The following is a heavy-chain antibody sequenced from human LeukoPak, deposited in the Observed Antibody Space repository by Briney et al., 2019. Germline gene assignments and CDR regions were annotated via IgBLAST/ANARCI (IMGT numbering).Heavy chain of an antibody. V-gene: IGHV1-2*02. CDR3: ARDCEHLASGWPGCFDY. CDR1: GYTFTGYY. J-gene: IGHJ4*02. Sequence: ASVKVSCKASGYTFTGYYMHWVRQAPGQGLEWMGWINPNTGGTNYAQKFQGKVTMTRDTSISTAYMELSRLRSDDTAVYYCARDCEHLASGWPGCFDYWGQGTLVTVSS. D-gene: IGHD6-19*01. CDR2: INPNTGGT.